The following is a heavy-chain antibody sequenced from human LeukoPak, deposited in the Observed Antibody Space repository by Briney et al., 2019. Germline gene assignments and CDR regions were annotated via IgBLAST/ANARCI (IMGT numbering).Heavy chain of an antibody. D-gene: IGHD3-3*01. CDR3: VRDLPHYDFWSGSPY. Sequence: GGSLRLSCAASGFTFSSYAMNWVRQAPGKGLEWVSGIRGNAANTYYADSVKGRFAISRDTSNTVYLQMNSLRAEDTAVYYCVRDLPHYDFWSGSPYWGQGTLVTVSS. J-gene: IGHJ4*02. CDR2: IRGNAANT. CDR1: GFTFSSYA. V-gene: IGHV3-23*01.